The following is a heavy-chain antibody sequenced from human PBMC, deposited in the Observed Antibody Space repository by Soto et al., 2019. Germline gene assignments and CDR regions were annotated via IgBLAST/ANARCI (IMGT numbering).Heavy chain of an antibody. CDR2: INPSGGRT. V-gene: IGHV1-46*01. J-gene: IGHJ4*02. D-gene: IGHD3-10*01. CDR3: ARAGENYGSGTFSPPLRYYFNS. CDR1: GYTFTTHY. Sequence: QVQLVQSGAEVKKPGASVTVSCKASGYTFTTHYMHWVRQAPGQGLEWMGIINPSGGRTPYALKFQGRVSLTSDTSTNTVYMELSSLRSEDTAVYYCARAGENYGSGTFSPPLRYYFNSWSQGTLVTVSS.